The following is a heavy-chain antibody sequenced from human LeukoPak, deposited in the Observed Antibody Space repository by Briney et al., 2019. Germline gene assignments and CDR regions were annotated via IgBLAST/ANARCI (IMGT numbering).Heavy chain of an antibody. CDR2: ISSRGNT. CDR3: ARERGILGGDAFDI. V-gene: IGHV4-4*07. D-gene: IGHD3-16*01. Sequence: PSETLSLTCTASAVSFNTYCWTWLLQPPWKERQWIGLISSRGNTNYTPSLESRVTMSMDTSKNQFPLKLTSVTAADTAVYYCARERGILGGDAFDIYGQETVVTASS. J-gene: IGHJ3*02. CDR1: AVSFNTYC.